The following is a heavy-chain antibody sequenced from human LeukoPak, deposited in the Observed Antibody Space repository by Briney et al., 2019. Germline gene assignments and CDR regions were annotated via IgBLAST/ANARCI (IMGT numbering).Heavy chain of an antibody. Sequence: PSETLSLTCTVSGGSISSYYWSWIRQPPGKGLEWIGYIYYSGSTNYNPSLKSRVTISVDTSKNQFSLKLSSVTAADTAVYYCATTAAARRSAFDIWGQGTMVTVSS. CDR2: IYYSGST. D-gene: IGHD6-13*01. J-gene: IGHJ3*02. CDR1: GGSISSYY. V-gene: IGHV4-59*01. CDR3: ATTAAARRSAFDI.